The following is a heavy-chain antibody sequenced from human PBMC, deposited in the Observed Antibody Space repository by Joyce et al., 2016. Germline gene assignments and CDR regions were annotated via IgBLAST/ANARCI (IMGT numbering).Heavy chain of an antibody. CDR1: GASVSSGGYS. V-gene: IGHV4-30-2*01. Sequence: QLQLQESGSGLVMPSQTLSLTCAVSGASVSSGGYSWCWIRQPPGKGLGWIGYIYHKESTYYSPSLKSRVTISVDRSKNQFSLKLAAVTAADTAVYYCASGFNFKGRSFFDYWGQGALVTVSS. CDR3: ASGFNFKGRSFFDY. D-gene: IGHD3-10*01. CDR2: IYHKEST. J-gene: IGHJ4*02.